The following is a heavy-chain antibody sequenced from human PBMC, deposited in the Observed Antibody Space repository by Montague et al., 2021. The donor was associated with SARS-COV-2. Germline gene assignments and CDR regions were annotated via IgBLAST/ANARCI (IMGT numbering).Heavy chain of an antibody. CDR1: GASITDFY. Sequence: SETLSLTCTVSGASITDFYWSWIRQPPGKGLQWVGYVHHSGITNYNPSLKSRVTISIDTPKSRFSLNLRSVTAADTAVYFCARITEVGPFDFWGRGTLVSVSS. CDR3: ARITEVGPFDF. D-gene: IGHD1-26*01. J-gene: IGHJ4*02. V-gene: IGHV4-59*01. CDR2: VHHSGIT.